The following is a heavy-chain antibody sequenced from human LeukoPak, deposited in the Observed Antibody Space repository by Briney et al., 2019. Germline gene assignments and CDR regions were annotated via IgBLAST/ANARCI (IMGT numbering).Heavy chain of an antibody. Sequence: SVKVSCKTSGYTFTSYDINWVRQATGQGLEWMGRIIPILGIANYAQKFQGRVTITADKSTSTAYMELSSLRSEDTAVYYCAREANYYYDSSGYGPVHAFDIWGQGTMVTVSS. V-gene: IGHV1-69*04. CDR1: GYTFTSYD. J-gene: IGHJ3*02. CDR3: AREANYYYDSSGYGPVHAFDI. CDR2: IIPILGIA. D-gene: IGHD3-22*01.